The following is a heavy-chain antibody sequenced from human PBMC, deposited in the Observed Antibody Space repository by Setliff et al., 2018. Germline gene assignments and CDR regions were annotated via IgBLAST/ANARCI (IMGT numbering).Heavy chain of an antibody. Sequence: ASVKVSCKASGYTFTSYGFSWVRQAPGQGLEWMGWMNPNTGNTGYAQKLQGRVSMTRSTSISTAYMELSSLRSEDTAVYYCALSLYYYNASGYYPFDYWGLGTLVTV. V-gene: IGHV1-8*01. J-gene: IGHJ4*02. D-gene: IGHD3-22*01. CDR3: ALSLYYYNASGYYPFDY. CDR1: GYTFTSYG. CDR2: MNPNTGNT.